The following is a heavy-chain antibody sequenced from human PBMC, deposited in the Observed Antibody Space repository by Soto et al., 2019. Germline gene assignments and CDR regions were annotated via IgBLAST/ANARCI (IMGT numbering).Heavy chain of an antibody. V-gene: IGHV3-30*18. CDR1: EFTFRSHG. CDR3: AKGKEWELPLSYLLAV. CDR2: ISYDGTNT. Sequence: QVQLVESGGGVVLPGRSLRLSCEVSEFTFRSHGMHWVRQAPGKGLEWLAVISYDGTNTYYADSVEGRFTISRDNSKYTLYLQMNSLRVEDTAVYYWAKGKEWELPLSYLLAVWRHWTTVTVS. D-gene: IGHD1-26*01. J-gene: IGHJ6*02.